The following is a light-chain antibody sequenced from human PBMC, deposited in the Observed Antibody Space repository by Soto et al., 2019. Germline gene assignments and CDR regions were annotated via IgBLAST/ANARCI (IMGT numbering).Light chain of an antibody. Sequence: DMQMTQSPSSLSASVGDRVSITCRSSQNISNYLHWYQQRPGKAPKLLIYAASNLRSGVPSRFSGSGSGTDFTLTISSLEPEDFAVYYCQQRSNWPLTFGGGTKVEIK. V-gene: IGKV1-39*01. J-gene: IGKJ4*01. CDR1: QNISNY. CDR3: QQRSNWPLT. CDR2: AAS.